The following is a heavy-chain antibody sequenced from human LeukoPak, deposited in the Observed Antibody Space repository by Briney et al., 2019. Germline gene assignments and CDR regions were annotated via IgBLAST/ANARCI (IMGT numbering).Heavy chain of an antibody. J-gene: IGHJ4*02. CDR1: GYSFTTYW. V-gene: IGHV5-51*01. CDR3: ARLIKGGYEILEY. CDR2: IYASDSDT. Sequence: GESLKISCKGSGYSFTTYWIAWVRQMPGKGLEWMGIIYASDSDTRYSPSFQGQVTISAVKSISTAYLQWSSLKASDTAMYYCARLIKGGYEILEYWGQGTLVTVSS. D-gene: IGHD5-12*01.